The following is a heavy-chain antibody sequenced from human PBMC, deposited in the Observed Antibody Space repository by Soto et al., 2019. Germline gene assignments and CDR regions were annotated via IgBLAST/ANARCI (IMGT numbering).Heavy chain of an antibody. CDR3: AREGRHGRKGPYYYYYGMDV. Sequence: QVQLVQSGAEVKKPGSSVKVSCKASGGTFSSYAISWVRQAPGQGLDWMGGIIPIFGTANYAQKFQGRVTITAEKSTRTAYMELSSLRSEDRAVYYFAREGRHGRKGPYYYYYGMDVWGQGTKVTVSS. J-gene: IGHJ6*02. D-gene: IGHD4-17*01. CDR1: GGTFSSYA. V-gene: IGHV1-69*06. CDR2: IIPIFGTA.